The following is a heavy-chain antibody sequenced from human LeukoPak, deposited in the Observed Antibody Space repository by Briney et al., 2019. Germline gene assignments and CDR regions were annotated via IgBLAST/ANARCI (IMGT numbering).Heavy chain of an antibody. CDR1: GYTFTGYY. D-gene: IGHD5-12*01. CDR2: INPNSGGT. Sequence: ASVKVSCKASGYTFTGYYMHWVRQAPGHGLEWMGWINPNSGGTNYAQKFQGRVTMTRDTSIGTAYMEVSRLRSDDTAVYYCASPVATSGFDYWAREPWSPSPQ. CDR3: ASPVATSGFDY. V-gene: IGHV1-2*02. J-gene: IGHJ4*02.